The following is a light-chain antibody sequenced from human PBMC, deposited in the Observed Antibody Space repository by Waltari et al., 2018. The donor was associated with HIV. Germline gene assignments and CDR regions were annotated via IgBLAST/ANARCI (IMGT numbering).Light chain of an antibody. CDR3: QVWDSRSDHVV. CDR1: NIGRKS. CDR2: DDS. J-gene: IGLJ2*01. Sequence: SYVLTQPPSVSVAPGQTARITCGGNNIGRKSVHWYQQKPGKAPVLAVYDDSHRPSGIPERFSGSNSGNTATLSITRVEAGDEANYYCQVWDSRSDHVVFGGGTQLTVL. V-gene: IGLV3-21*02.